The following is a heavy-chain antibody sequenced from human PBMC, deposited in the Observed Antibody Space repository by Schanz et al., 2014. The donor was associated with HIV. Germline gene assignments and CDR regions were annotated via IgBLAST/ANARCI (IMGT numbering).Heavy chain of an antibody. CDR2: INPSGGST. V-gene: IGHV1-46*01. D-gene: IGHD6-6*01. CDR1: GYTFIGYY. Sequence: QVPLVQSGPEVTKPGASVKVSCTASGYTFIGYYMHWVRQAPGQGLEWMGIINPSGGSTSYAQKFQGRVTMTRDTSTSTVYMELSSLRSEDTAVYFCARARAKIEGRPVGNWFDPWGQGTLVTVSS. J-gene: IGHJ5*02. CDR3: ARARAKIEGRPVGNWFDP.